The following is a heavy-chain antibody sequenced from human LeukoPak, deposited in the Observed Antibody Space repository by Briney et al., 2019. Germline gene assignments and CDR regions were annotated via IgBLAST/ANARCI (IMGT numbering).Heavy chain of an antibody. V-gene: IGHV3-21*01. CDR3: AGRAVAGTVRNY. CDR1: GFTFSSYS. D-gene: IGHD6-19*01. Sequence: GGSLRLSCAASGFTFSSYSMNWVRQAPGKGLEWVSSISSSSSYIYYADSVKGRFTISRDNAKNSLYLQMNSLRAEDTAVYYCAGRAVAGTVRNYWGQGTLVTVSS. J-gene: IGHJ4*02. CDR2: ISSSSSYI.